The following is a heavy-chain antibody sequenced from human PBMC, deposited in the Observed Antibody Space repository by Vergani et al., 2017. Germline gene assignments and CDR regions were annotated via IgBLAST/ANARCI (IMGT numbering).Heavy chain of an antibody. V-gene: IGHV5-51*01. J-gene: IGHJ6*03. CDR3: ARHLHCSSTSCSGIYYMDV. CDR2: IYPGDSDT. D-gene: IGHD2-2*01. Sequence: EVQLVQSGAEVKKPGESLKISCKGSRYSFTSYWIGWVRQMPGKGLEWMGIIYPGDSDTRYSPSFQGQVTISADKSISTAYLQWSSLKASDTAMYYCARHLHCSSTSCSGIYYMDVWGKVTTVTVSS. CDR1: RYSFTSYW.